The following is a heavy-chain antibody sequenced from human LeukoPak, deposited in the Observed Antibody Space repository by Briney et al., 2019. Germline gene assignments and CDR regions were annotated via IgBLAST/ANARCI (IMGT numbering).Heavy chain of an antibody. J-gene: IGHJ4*02. Sequence: PTASVKVSCKASGYTFTSYGISWVRQAPGQGLEWMGWISAYNGNTNYAQKLPGRVTMTTDTSTSTAYMELRSLRSDDTAVYYCARARPEGLWFQHPGDYWGQGTLVTVSS. CDR3: ARARPEGLWFQHPGDY. D-gene: IGHD5-18*01. CDR1: GYTFTSYG. V-gene: IGHV1-18*01. CDR2: ISAYNGNT.